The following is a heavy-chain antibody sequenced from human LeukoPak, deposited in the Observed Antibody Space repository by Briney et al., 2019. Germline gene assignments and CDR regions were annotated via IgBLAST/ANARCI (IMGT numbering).Heavy chain of an antibody. D-gene: IGHD2-15*01. J-gene: IGHJ4*02. CDR3: GRAEPLGYLCY. V-gene: IGHV1-2*02. CDR2: INPNSGGT. CDR1: GYTFTGYC. Sequence: ASVKVSCKASGYTFTGYCMHWVRQAPGQGLEWMGWINPNSGGTNYAQKFQGRVTMTRDTSISTAYMELSRLRSDDTAVYYCGRAEPLGYLCYWGQGTLVTVSS.